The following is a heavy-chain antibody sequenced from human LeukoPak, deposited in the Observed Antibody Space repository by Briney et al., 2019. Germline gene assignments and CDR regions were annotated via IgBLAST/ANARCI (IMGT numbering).Heavy chain of an antibody. V-gene: IGHV4-59*01. Sequence: SETLSLTRTVSGGSISSYYWSWIRQPPGKGLEWIGYIYYSGSTNYNPSLKSRVTISVDTSKNQFSLKLSSVTAADTAVYYCARVRGGTWFDPWGQGTLVTVSS. J-gene: IGHJ5*02. CDR1: GGSISSYY. CDR2: IYYSGST. D-gene: IGHD3-16*01. CDR3: ARVRGGTWFDP.